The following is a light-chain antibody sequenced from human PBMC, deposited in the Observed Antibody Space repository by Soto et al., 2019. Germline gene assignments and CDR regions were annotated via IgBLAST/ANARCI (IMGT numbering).Light chain of an antibody. Sequence: DIHMTQAPSTLSAAVGDRVTITCRASQSITNWLAWYQQKPGKAPKLLISDASILETGVPSRFSGSGSGTEFTLTISSLQPGDFATYYCQQYKSYAMYTFGQGT. J-gene: IGKJ2*01. CDR2: DAS. CDR3: QQYKSYAMYT. CDR1: QSITNW. V-gene: IGKV1-5*01.